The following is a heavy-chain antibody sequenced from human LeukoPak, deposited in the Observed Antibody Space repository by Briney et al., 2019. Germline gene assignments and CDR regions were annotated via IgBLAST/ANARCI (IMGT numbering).Heavy chain of an antibody. CDR3: ARDYGSGRSWFDP. J-gene: IGHJ5*02. CDR2: IYYSGST. CDR1: GGSISSSSYY. Sequence: PSETLSLTCTVSGGSISSSSYYWGWIRQPPGKGLEWIGSIYYSGSTYYNPSLKSRLTISVDTSKNQFSLKLSSVTAADTAVYYCARDYGSGRSWFDPWGQGTLVTVSS. D-gene: IGHD3-10*01. V-gene: IGHV4-39*07.